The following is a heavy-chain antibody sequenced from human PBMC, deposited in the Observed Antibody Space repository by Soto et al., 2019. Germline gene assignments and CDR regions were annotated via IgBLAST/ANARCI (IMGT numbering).Heavy chain of an antibody. CDR3: AASIFYYGMDV. J-gene: IGHJ6*02. V-gene: IGHV5-51*01. CDR1: GYSFTNYW. Sequence: GESLKISCKGSGYSFTNYWIGWVRQMPGKGLEWMGIIYPGDSDTKYNPSFQGQVTISADKSITTTYLQWSSLKASDTAIYYCAASIFYYGMDVWGQGTTVTVSS. CDR2: IYPGDSDT.